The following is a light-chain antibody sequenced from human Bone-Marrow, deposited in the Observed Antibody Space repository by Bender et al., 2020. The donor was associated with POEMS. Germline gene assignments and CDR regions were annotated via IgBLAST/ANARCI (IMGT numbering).Light chain of an antibody. Sequence: QSVLTQPPSASGTPGPRVTISCSGSSSNIGTNPVNWYQQLPGTAPKLLIYINNQRPSGVPDRFSGSKSGTSASLAISGLQSGDEADYYCAAWEDRLNGWVFGGGTKLTVL. CDR3: AAWEDRLNGWV. V-gene: IGLV1-44*01. J-gene: IGLJ3*02. CDR2: INN. CDR1: SSNIGTNP.